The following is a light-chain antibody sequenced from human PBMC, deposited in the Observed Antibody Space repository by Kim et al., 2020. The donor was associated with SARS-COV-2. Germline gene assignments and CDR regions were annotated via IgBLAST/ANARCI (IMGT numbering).Light chain of an antibody. Sequence: QSVLTQPPSASGTPGQRVTISCSGSSSNIGINTVNWYQQVSGTVPKLLIHSNDQRPSEVPDRFSGSKSGTSASLAISGLQSEDEADYYCAAWDDSLGGDVFGTGTKVTVL. CDR2: SND. CDR1: SSNIGINT. CDR3: AAWDDSLGGDV. J-gene: IGLJ1*01. V-gene: IGLV1-44*01.